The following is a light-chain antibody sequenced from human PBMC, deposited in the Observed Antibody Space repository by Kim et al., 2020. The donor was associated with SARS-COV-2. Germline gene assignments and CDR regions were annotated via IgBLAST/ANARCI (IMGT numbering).Light chain of an antibody. CDR3: VLYLGSGIWM. V-gene: IGLV8-61*01. J-gene: IGLJ3*02. CDR2: STN. CDR1: SGSVSTGNY. Sequence: GGTVTLTCGLRSGSVSTGNYPSWYQQTPGQAPRTLIHSTNTRSSGVPDRFSGSILGNKAALTITGAQADDECDYYCVLYLGSGIWMFGGGTQLTVL.